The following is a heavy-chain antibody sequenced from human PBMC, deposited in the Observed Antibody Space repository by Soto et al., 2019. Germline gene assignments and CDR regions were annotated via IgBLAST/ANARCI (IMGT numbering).Heavy chain of an antibody. CDR2: IYYSGST. CDR3: ARHHSKRWDVDY. D-gene: IGHD1-26*01. CDR1: GGSISSSSYY. Sequence: SETLSLTCTVSGGSISSSSYYWGWIRQPPGKGLEWIGSIYYSGSTYYNPSLKSRVTISVDTSKNQFSLKLSSVTAADTAVYYCARHHSKRWDVDYWGQGTLVTVSS. J-gene: IGHJ4*02. V-gene: IGHV4-39*01.